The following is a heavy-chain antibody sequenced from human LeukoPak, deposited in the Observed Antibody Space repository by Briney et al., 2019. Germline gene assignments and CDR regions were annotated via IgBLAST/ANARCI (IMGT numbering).Heavy chain of an antibody. V-gene: IGHV3-21*01. J-gene: IGHJ5*02. CDR3: ARGSYYSSTSCYTYNWFDP. CDR1: GFTFSSYS. D-gene: IGHD2-2*02. Sequence: GGSLRLSCAASGFTFSSYSMNWVRQAPGKGLEWVSSISSSSSYIYYADSVKGRFTISRDNAKNSLYLQMNSLRAEDTAVYYCARGSYYSSTSCYTYNWFDPWGQGTLVTVSS. CDR2: ISSSSSYI.